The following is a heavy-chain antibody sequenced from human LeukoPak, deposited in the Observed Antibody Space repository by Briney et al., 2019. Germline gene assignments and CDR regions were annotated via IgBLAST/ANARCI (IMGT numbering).Heavy chain of an antibody. Sequence: SETLSLTCAVYGGSFSGYYWSWLRQPPGKGLEWIGEINHSGSTNYSPSLKSRVSISVDTSKNQFSLRLSSLTAADTAVYYCARDVVAAPGTWDYWGQGTLVTVSS. J-gene: IGHJ4*02. D-gene: IGHD6-13*01. CDR3: ARDVVAAPGTWDY. CDR2: INHSGST. V-gene: IGHV4-34*01. CDR1: GGSFSGYY.